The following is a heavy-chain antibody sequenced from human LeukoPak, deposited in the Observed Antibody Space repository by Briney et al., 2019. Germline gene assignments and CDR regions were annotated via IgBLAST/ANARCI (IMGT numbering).Heavy chain of an antibody. CDR1: GFTFSSYA. D-gene: IGHD3-22*01. Sequence: GGSLRLSCAASGFTFSSYAMTWVRQAPGKGLEWVSGISGSGGSTYYADSVEGRFTISRDNSKNTLSLQMNSLRAEDTALYYCAKGSDSAAYSTLDSWGQGTLVTVSS. J-gene: IGHJ4*02. CDR3: AKGSDSAAYSTLDS. V-gene: IGHV3-23*01. CDR2: ISGSGGST.